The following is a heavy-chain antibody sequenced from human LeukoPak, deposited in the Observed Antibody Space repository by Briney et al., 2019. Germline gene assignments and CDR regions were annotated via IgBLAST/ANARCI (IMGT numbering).Heavy chain of an antibody. CDR3: ARVDVYCSSTSCRDY. CDR1: GFAFSSFN. V-gene: IGHV3-21*01. J-gene: IGHJ4*02. D-gene: IGHD2-2*01. Sequence: GGSLRLSCVTSGFAFSSFNMKWVRQAPGKGLEWVSAISTSGSSRYYADSLKGRFTISRDNAKNSLYLQMNSLRAEDTAVYYCARVDVYCSSTSCRDYWGQGTLVTVSS. CDR2: ISTSGSSR.